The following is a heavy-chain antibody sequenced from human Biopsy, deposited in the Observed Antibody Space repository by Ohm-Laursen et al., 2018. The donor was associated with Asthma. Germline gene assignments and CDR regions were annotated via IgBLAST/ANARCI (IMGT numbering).Heavy chain of an antibody. Sequence: EASVKVSCKASGDSFSNYAISWVRQAPGQGLEWMGGLIPVLGTPDHAQMFEGRVTITADESTSAAYMELSSLSSEDMAVYYCARGYSGSDRIVYYYSGLEVWGQGTTVTVSS. D-gene: IGHD5-12*01. CDR3: ARGYSGSDRIVYYYSGLEV. V-gene: IGHV1-69*13. CDR1: GDSFSNYA. J-gene: IGHJ6*02. CDR2: LIPVLGTP.